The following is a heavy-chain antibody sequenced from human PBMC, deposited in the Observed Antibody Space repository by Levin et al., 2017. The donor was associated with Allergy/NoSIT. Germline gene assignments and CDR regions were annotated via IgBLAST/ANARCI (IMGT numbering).Heavy chain of an antibody. CDR1: GGSISSSSYY. CDR3: ASLIEVSSWYYFDY. J-gene: IGHJ4*02. Sequence: PSETLSLTCTVSGGSISSSSYYWGWIRQPPGKGLEWIGSIYYSGSTYYNPSLKSRVTISVDTSKNQFSLKLSSVTAADTAVYYCASLIEVSSWYYFDYWGQGTLVTVSS. D-gene: IGHD6-13*01. CDR2: IYYSGST. V-gene: IGHV4-39*01.